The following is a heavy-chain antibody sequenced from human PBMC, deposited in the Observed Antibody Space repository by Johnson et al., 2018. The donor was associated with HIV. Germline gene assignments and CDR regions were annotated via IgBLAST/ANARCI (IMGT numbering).Heavy chain of an antibody. D-gene: IGHD1-26*01. CDR2: IKQDGSEK. Sequence: VQLVESGGGLVQSGGSLRLSCAASGCTVSSNYMNWVRQAPGKGLEWVANIKQDGSEKYYVDSVKGRFTLSRDNAKNSLYLQMNSLRAEDTAVYYCARLTWDQNRGWDAFDIWGQGTMVTVSS. CDR1: GCTVSSNY. V-gene: IGHV3-7*01. J-gene: IGHJ3*02. CDR3: ARLTWDQNRGWDAFDI.